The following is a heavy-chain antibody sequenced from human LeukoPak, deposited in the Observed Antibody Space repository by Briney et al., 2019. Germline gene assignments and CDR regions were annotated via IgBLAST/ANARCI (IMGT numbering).Heavy chain of an antibody. CDR2: ISWDGGST. J-gene: IGHJ4*02. Sequence: PGGSLRLSCAASGFTFSSYSMNWVRQAPGKGLEWVSLISWDGGSTYYADSVKGRFTISRDNSKNSLYLQMNSLRTEDTALYYCAKDMTTVTYKVGLSLDYWGQGTLVTVSS. CDR1: GFTFSSYS. D-gene: IGHD4-17*01. CDR3: AKDMTTVTYKVGLSLDY. V-gene: IGHV3-43*01.